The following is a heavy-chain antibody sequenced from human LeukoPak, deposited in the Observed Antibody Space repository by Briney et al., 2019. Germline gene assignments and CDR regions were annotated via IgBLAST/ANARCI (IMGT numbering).Heavy chain of an antibody. CDR3: ARVDSATYYYGMDV. V-gene: IGHV4-34*01. D-gene: IGHD3/OR15-3a*01. CDR2: INHSGST. Sequence: SETLSLTCAVDGGSFSGYYWSCIRQPPGKGLEWIGEINHSGSTNYNPSLKSRVTISVDTSKNQFSLKLNSVTAADTALYYCARVDSATYYYGMDVWGQGTTVTVSS. J-gene: IGHJ6*02. CDR1: GGSFSGYY.